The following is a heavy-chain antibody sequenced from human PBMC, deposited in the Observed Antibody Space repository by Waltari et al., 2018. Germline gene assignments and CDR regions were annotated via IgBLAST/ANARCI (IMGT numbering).Heavy chain of an antibody. CDR1: GGTFSSYA. CDR3: ASCGGDCYVKYFQH. CDR2: IIPIFVTA. J-gene: IGHJ1*01. V-gene: IGHV1-69*14. Sequence: QVQLVQSGAEVKKPGSSVKVSCKASGGTFSSYAISWVRQAPGQGLEWMGGIIPIFVTANYAQKFQGRVTITADKSTSTAYMELSSLRSEDTAVYYCASCGGDCYVKYFQHWGQGTLVTVSS. D-gene: IGHD2-21*01.